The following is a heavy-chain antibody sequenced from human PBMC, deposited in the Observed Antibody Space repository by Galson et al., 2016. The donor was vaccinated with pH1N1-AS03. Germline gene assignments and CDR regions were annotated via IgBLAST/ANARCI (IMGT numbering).Heavy chain of an antibody. CDR1: GHNFTNYA. J-gene: IGHJ4*02. Sequence: SVKVSCKASGHNFTNYAIHWVRQAPGQRLEWMGWINVGSGNTKYSQKFQGRVTMTGDTSASTAYMELSSLTSDDTSVYYCARGFLEAVIDYWGQGSLVTFSS. CDR3: ARGFLEAVIDY. D-gene: IGHD3-3*01. V-gene: IGHV1-3*01. CDR2: INVGSGNT.